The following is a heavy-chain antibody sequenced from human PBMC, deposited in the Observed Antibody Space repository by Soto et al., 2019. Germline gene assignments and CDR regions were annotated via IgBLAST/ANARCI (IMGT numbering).Heavy chain of an antibody. D-gene: IGHD3-16*01. J-gene: IGHJ4*02. Sequence: GASVNVSCKASGGTFSTYAISWVRQAPGQGLEWMGGIIPIFGTANYAQKFQGRVTITADKSTSTAYMELSSLRSEDTAVYSCAAIMAMVDYWGQGTLVTVSS. CDR2: IIPIFGTA. CDR1: GGTFSTYA. CDR3: AAIMAMVDY. V-gene: IGHV1-69*06.